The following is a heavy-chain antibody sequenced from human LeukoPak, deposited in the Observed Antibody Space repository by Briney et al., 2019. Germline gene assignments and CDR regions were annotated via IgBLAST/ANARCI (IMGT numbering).Heavy chain of an antibody. D-gene: IGHD3-10*01. J-gene: IGHJ4*02. CDR2: ISTYNGNT. Sequence: GASVKVSCKASGYTFTSHGISWVRQAPGQGLEWMGWISTYNGNTNYAQKLQGRVTMTTDTSTSTAYMELSSLRSEDTAVYYCARALSGSPPYYFDYWGQGTLVTVSS. V-gene: IGHV1-18*01. CDR1: GYTFTSHG. CDR3: ARALSGSPPYYFDY.